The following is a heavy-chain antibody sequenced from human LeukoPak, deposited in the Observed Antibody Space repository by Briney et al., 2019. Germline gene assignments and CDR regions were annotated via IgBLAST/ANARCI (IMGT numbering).Heavy chain of an antibody. V-gene: IGHV4-34*01. Sequence: SEALSLTCAVYGGSFSGYYWSWIRQPPGKGLEWIGEINHSGSTNYNPSLKSRVTISVDTSENQFSLKLSSVTAADTAVYYCARLGPFFDGYNSNWGQGTLVTVSS. CDR1: GGSFSGYY. CDR3: ARLGPFFDGYNSN. D-gene: IGHD5-12*01. CDR2: INHSGST. J-gene: IGHJ4*02.